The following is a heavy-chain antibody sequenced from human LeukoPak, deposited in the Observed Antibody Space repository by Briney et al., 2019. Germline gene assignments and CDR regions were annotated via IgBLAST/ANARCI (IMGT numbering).Heavy chain of an antibody. Sequence: SETLSLTCAVYGGSFSGYYWSWIRQPPGKGLEWIGEINHSGSTNYNPSLKSRVTISVDTSKNQFSLKLSSVTAADTAVYYCARAPRITIFGVVIISPFDYWGQGTLVTGSS. CDR1: GGSFSGYY. V-gene: IGHV4-34*01. D-gene: IGHD3-3*01. CDR3: ARAPRITIFGVVIISPFDY. J-gene: IGHJ4*02. CDR2: INHSGST.